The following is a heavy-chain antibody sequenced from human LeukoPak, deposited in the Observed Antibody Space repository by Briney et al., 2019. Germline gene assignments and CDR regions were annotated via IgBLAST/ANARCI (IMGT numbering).Heavy chain of an antibody. Sequence: SQTLSLTCTVSGGSISSGSYYWNWIRQPAGKGLEWIGRIYTSGSTNYNPSLKSRVTISVDTSKNQFSLKLSSVTAADTAVYYCASTARQYGSGSYYHYYYYMDVWGKGTTVTVSS. V-gene: IGHV4-61*02. CDR1: GGSISSGSYY. D-gene: IGHD3-10*01. CDR2: IYTSGST. J-gene: IGHJ6*03. CDR3: ASTARQYGSGSYYHYYYYMDV.